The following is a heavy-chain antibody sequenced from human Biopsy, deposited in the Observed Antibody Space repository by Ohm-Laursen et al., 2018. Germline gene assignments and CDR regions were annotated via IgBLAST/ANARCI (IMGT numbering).Heavy chain of an antibody. V-gene: IGHV4-4*07. Sequence: GTLSLTCSVSGGFISSYYWSWIRQSAGRGLEWIGRIYIDGTSDYNPSLKNRVSMSVDSSKKQFSLRLTSLSVADTAKYYCARAPPLIRGALESWFDPWGQGILVTVSS. J-gene: IGHJ5*02. D-gene: IGHD3-10*01. CDR3: ARAPPLIRGALESWFDP. CDR2: IYIDGTS. CDR1: GGFISSYY.